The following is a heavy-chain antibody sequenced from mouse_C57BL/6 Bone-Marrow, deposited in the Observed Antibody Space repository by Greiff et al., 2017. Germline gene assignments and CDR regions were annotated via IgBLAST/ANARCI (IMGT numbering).Heavy chain of an antibody. CDR1: GYTFTSYW. D-gene: IGHD1-1*01. J-gene: IGHJ1*03. CDR2: IHPNSGST. V-gene: IGHV1-64*01. CDR3: ARRRSLLRRWYFDV. Sequence: QVQLQQPGAELVKPGASVKLSCKASGYTFTSYWMHWVKQRPGQGLEWIGMIHPNSGSTNYNEKFKSKATLTVDKSSSTAYMQLSSLTSEDSAVYYCARRRSLLRRWYFDVWGTGTTVTVSS.